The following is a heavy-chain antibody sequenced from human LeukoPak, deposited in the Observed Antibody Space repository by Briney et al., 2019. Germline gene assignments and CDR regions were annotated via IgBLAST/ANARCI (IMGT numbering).Heavy chain of an antibody. CDR3: SRERFGEAPFDY. CDR2: VKGKTGGGTI. D-gene: IGHD3-10*01. J-gene: IGHJ4*02. Sequence: GGSLRLSCAASGFTFSNAWMRWVRQAPGKGLEWVGRVKGKTGGGTIDYAAPVKGRFTISRDDSKNTLYLQMNSLKTEDTAVYYCSRERFGEAPFDYWGQGTLVTVSS. V-gene: IGHV3-15*01. CDR1: GFTFSNAW.